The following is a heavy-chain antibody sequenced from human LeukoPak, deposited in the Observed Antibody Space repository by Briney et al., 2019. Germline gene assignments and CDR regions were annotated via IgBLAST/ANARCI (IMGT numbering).Heavy chain of an antibody. Sequence: GGSLRLSCAASGFTFSSYAMSWVRQAPGKGLEWVSSISSSSNIYYADSVKGRFTISRDNAKNSLYLQMNSLRAEDTAVYYCASATPPYYYDRTAGGAFDIWGQGTMVTVSS. V-gene: IGHV3-21*01. CDR2: ISSSSNI. CDR1: GFTFSSYA. CDR3: ASATPPYYYDRTAGGAFDI. J-gene: IGHJ3*02. D-gene: IGHD3-22*01.